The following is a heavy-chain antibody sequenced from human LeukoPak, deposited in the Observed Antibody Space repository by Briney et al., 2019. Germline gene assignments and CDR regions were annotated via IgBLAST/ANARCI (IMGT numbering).Heavy chain of an antibody. V-gene: IGHV3-21*01. Sequence: GGSLRLSCTASGFTFSAYRMNWVRQAPGKGLEWVSSISSTSSHIDYADSVKGRFTISRDNAKNSVYLQMNSLRAEDTAVYYCASGLGYSGYDRFYWGQGTLVTVSS. CDR1: GFTFSAYR. J-gene: IGHJ4*02. CDR3: ASGLGYSGYDRFY. D-gene: IGHD5-12*01. CDR2: ISSTSSHI.